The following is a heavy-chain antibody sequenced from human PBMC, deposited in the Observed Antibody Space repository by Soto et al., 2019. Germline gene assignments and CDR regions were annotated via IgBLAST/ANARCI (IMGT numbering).Heavy chain of an antibody. Sequence: ASVKVSCKASGYTFTSYGISWVRQAPGQGLEWMGWISAYNGNTNYAQKLQGRVTMTTDTSTSTAYMELRSLRSDDTAVYYCARDTTGIAAAGTVWLWFDPWGQGTLVTVSS. CDR2: ISAYNGNT. D-gene: IGHD6-13*01. J-gene: IGHJ5*02. V-gene: IGHV1-18*04. CDR1: GYTFTSYG. CDR3: ARDTTGIAAAGTVWLWFDP.